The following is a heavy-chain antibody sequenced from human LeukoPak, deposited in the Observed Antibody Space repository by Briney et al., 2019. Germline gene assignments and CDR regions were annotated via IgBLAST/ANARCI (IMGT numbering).Heavy chain of an antibody. D-gene: IGHD3-10*01. V-gene: IGHV3-30*03. CDR3: ARPLMYYYGSETYFWFDP. Sequence: PGGSLRLSCAVSGFRFNSHHMHWVRQAPNKGLEWVAVAPHDRSSPSHAASVNGRFTISRDNAKNSLSLQMNSLRAEDTAVYYCARPLMYYYGSETYFWFDPWGQGTLVTVSS. CDR2: APHDRSSP. J-gene: IGHJ5*02. CDR1: GFRFNSHH.